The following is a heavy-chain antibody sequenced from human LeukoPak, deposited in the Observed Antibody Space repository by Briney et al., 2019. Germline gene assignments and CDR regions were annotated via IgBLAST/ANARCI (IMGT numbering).Heavy chain of an antibody. CDR1: GFTFSSYG. Sequence: GGSLRLSCAASGFTFSSYGMHWVRQAPGKGLEWVAVISYDGSNKYYAGSVKGRFTISRDNSKNTLYLQMNSLRAEDTAVYYCAKDPDYYDSSGYYDYWGQGTLVTVSS. J-gene: IGHJ4*02. CDR3: AKDPDYYDSSGYYDY. V-gene: IGHV3-30*18. CDR2: ISYDGSNK. D-gene: IGHD3-22*01.